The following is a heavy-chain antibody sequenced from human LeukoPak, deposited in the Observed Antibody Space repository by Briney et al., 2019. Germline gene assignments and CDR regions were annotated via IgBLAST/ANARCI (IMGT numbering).Heavy chain of an antibody. D-gene: IGHD2-2*01. CDR2: ISWNSGSI. Sequence: GGSLRLSCAASGFTFDDYAMHWVRQAPGKGLEWVSGISWNSGSIGYADSVKGRFTISRDNAKNSLYLQMNSLRAEDMALYYCAKDLGPYCSSTSCYGAFDIWGQGTMVTVSS. CDR1: GFTFDDYA. V-gene: IGHV3-9*03. J-gene: IGHJ3*02. CDR3: AKDLGPYCSSTSCYGAFDI.